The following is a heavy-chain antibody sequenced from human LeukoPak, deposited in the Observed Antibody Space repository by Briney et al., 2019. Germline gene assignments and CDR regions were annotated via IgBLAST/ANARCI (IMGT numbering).Heavy chain of an antibody. J-gene: IGHJ4*02. V-gene: IGHV3-21*01. D-gene: IGHD5-12*01. CDR1: GFTFSSYS. CDR3: ARIIVATITEDV. CDR2: ISSSSSYI. Sequence: PGGSLRLSCAASGFTFSSYSMNWVRQAPGKGLEWVSSISSSSSYIYYADSVKGRFTISRDNAKNSLYLQMNSLRAEDTAVYYCARIIVATITEDVWGQGTLVTVSS.